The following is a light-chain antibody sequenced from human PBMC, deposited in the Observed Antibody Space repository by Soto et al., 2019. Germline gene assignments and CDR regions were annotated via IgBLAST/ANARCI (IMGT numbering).Light chain of an antibody. V-gene: IGKV1-5*03. CDR3: HQYHNYPYT. CDR2: KAS. J-gene: IGKJ2*01. Sequence: DIQMTQSPSTLSASVRDRGTITCRARQSISIWLACYQQKPGKAPKLLIYKASSLESGVPSRFSGSGSGTHFTLTISSLQPDDFATYYCHQYHNYPYTFGQGTKGEIK. CDR1: QSISIW.